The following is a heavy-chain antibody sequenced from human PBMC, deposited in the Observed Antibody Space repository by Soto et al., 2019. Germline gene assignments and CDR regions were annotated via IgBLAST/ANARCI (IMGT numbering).Heavy chain of an antibody. V-gene: IGHV4-59*01. Sequence: QVQLQESGPGLVKPSETLSLTCTVSGGSISSYYWSWIRQPPGKGLEWIGYIYYSGSTNYNPSLKSRVTISVDTSKNQFSLKLSSVTAADTAVYYCARVDPRGKYYFDYCGQGTLVTVSS. CDR1: GGSISSYY. CDR3: ARVDPRGKYYFDY. D-gene: IGHD3-10*01. J-gene: IGHJ4*02. CDR2: IYYSGST.